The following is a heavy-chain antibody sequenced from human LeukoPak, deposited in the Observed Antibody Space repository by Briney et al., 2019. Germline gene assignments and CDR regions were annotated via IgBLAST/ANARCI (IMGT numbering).Heavy chain of an antibody. J-gene: IGHJ1*01. V-gene: IGHV4-34*01. D-gene: IGHD6-19*01. CDR2: INHSGST. Sequence: SETLSLTCAVYGGSFSTYYWSWICQPPGKGLEWVGEINHSGSTNYNPSLKSRVTISIDTSKNQCSLKLTSVTAADTAVYYCARPGGRSGLAEYFQHWGQGTLVTVSS. CDR1: GGSFSTYY. CDR3: ARPGGRSGLAEYFQH.